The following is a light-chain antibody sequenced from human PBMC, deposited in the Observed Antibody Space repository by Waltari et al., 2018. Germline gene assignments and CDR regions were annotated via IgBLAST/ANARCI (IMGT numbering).Light chain of an antibody. CDR2: ANT. CDR1: HSNIGAGYD. Sequence: QSVLTQPPSVSGAPGQRVTISCTGSHSNIGAGYDVHWYQQLPGTAPKLLIYANTNRPSGVPDRFSGSKSGTSASLAITGLQAEDEADYYCQSYDSSLSGLFGGGTKLTVL. J-gene: IGLJ3*02. V-gene: IGLV1-40*01. CDR3: QSYDSSLSGL.